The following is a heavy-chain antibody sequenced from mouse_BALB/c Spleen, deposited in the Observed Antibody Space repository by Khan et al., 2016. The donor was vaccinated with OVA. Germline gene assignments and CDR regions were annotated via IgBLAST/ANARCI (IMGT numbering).Heavy chain of an antibody. J-gene: IGHJ2*01. V-gene: IGHV3-2*02. CDR2: ISYSGGT. Sequence: EVKLQESGPGLVKPSQSLSLTCTVTGYSITSGYAWNWIRQFPGNKLEWMGYISYSGGTSYNPSLKSRISITPDTSKNQFFLQLNSVTTEDTATYYCARGNYYGYYFDYWGQGTTLTVSS. CDR3: ARGNYYGYYFDY. CDR1: GYSITSGYA. D-gene: IGHD1-1*01.